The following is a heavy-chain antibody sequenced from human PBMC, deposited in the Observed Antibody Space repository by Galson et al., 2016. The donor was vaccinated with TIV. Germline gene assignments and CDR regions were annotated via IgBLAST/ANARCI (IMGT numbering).Heavy chain of an antibody. CDR3: ARGPHYYTDYMDV. Sequence: SVKVSCKASGGTFSNYPISWVRQAPGQGLEWMGGIIPIFGTPKYAQKFQGRVTISTDASTSITYMELNSLRSEDTAVYYCARGPHYYTDYMDVWGKGTTVTVSS. J-gene: IGHJ6*03. CDR1: GGTFSNYP. V-gene: IGHV1-69*05. CDR2: IIPIFGTP.